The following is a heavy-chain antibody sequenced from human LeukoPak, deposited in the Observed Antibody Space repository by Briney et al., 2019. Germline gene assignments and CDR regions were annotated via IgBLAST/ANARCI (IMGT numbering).Heavy chain of an antibody. J-gene: IGHJ5*02. CDR3: ARAYYYGSGSYYNLNWFDP. CDR2: IYYSGST. V-gene: IGHV4-59*01. D-gene: IGHD3-10*01. Sequence: SETLSLTCTVSGGSISSYYWSWIRQPPGKGLEWIGYIYYSGSTNCNPSLKSRVTISVDTSKNQFSLKLSSVTAADTAVYYCARAYYYGSGSYYNLNWFDPWGQGTLVTVSS. CDR1: GGSISSYY.